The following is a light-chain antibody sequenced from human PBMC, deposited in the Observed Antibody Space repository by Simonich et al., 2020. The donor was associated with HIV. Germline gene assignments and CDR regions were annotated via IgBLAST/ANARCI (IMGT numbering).Light chain of an antibody. J-gene: IGLJ3*02. Sequence: SYELTQPSLVSVSSGQTARITCSGNILAKKYARWFQQKPGQAPVLVIYKDNERPSGIPERFSGSSSGTTVTLTISGAQVEDEADYYCYSATDNNRVFGGGTKLTVL. CDR1: ILAKKY. V-gene: IGLV3-27*01. CDR2: KDN. CDR3: YSATDNNRV.